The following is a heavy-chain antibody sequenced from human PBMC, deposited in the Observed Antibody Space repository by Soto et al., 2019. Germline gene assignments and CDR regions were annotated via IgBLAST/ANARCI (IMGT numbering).Heavy chain of an antibody. CDR2: ISAYNGNT. CDR1: GYTFTSYG. V-gene: IGHV1-18*01. CDR3: ARDAAAGLNDY. Sequence: QVQLVQYAAEVKKPGASVKVSCKASGYTFTSYGISWVRQAPGQGLEWMGWISAYNGNTKYAQKFQGRVTMTTDTSTSTAYMEVWSLRSDDTAVYYCARDAAAGLNDYWGQGTLVTVSS. J-gene: IGHJ4*02. D-gene: IGHD6-13*01.